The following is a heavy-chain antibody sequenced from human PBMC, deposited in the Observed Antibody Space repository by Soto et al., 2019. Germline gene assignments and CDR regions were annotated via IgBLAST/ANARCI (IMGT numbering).Heavy chain of an antibody. V-gene: IGHV4-34*01. D-gene: IGHD3-10*01. CDR1: GGSFSGYY. CDR2: INHSGST. J-gene: IGHJ4*02. CDR3: ARLVRGVMAFDY. Sequence: SETLSLTCAVYGGSFSGYYWSWIRQPPGKGLEWIGEINHSGSTNYNPSLKSRVTISVDTSKNQFSLKLSSVTAADTAVYYCARLVRGVMAFDYWGQGTLVTVSS.